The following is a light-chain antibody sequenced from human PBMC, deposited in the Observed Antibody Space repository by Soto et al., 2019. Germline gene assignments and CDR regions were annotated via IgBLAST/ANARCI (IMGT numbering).Light chain of an antibody. CDR3: QQYNSYSQT. CDR1: QRVNRV. CDR2: DAS. V-gene: IGKV1-5*01. Sequence: DIQMTQSPYTLSAAVGDRVTISCRASQRVNRVLAWYQQKPGKAPKLLIYDASTLESGVPSRFTGSGSGTEFNLTITDVQPDDFATFYCQQYNSYSQTFGQGTKLEIK. J-gene: IGKJ2*01.